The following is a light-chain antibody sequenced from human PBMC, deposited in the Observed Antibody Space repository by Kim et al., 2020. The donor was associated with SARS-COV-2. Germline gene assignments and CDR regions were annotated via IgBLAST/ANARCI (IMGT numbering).Light chain of an antibody. CDR2: EVS. Sequence: GQSGTISCTGTSSDVGGYNYVSWYQQHPGKAPKLMIYEVSKLPSGVPDRFSGSKSGNTASLTVSGLQAEDEADYYCSSYAGSNNLVFGGGTQLTVL. V-gene: IGLV2-8*01. CDR3: SSYAGSNNLV. CDR1: SSDVGGYNY. J-gene: IGLJ2*01.